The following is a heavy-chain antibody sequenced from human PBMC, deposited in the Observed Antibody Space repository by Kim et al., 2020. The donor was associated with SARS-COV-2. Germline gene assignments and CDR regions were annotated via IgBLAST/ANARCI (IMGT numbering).Heavy chain of an antibody. D-gene: IGHD4-17*01. CDR3: VTTTVDIAFDI. V-gene: IGHV1-69*01. J-gene: IGHJ3*02. Sequence: ANYSQKFQCRVTITADESTSTGYMELSSLRSEDTAVYYCVTTTVDIAFDIWGQGTMVTVSS. CDR2: A.